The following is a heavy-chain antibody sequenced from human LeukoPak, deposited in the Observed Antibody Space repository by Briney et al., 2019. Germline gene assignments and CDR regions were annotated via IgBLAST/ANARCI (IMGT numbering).Heavy chain of an antibody. D-gene: IGHD6-13*01. Sequence: GGSLRLSCAASGFTFSSYAMSWVRQAPGKGLEWVSAISGSGGSTYCADSVKGRFTISRDNSKNTLYLQMNSLRAEDTAVYYCAKVLLVRSEFGYWGQGTLVTVSS. CDR1: GFTFSSYA. CDR2: ISGSGGST. CDR3: AKVLLVRSEFGY. J-gene: IGHJ4*02. V-gene: IGHV3-23*01.